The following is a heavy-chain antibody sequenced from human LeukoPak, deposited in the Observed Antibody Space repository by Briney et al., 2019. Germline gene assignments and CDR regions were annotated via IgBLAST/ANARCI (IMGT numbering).Heavy chain of an antibody. D-gene: IGHD5-18*01. V-gene: IGHV3-21*01. J-gene: IGHJ4*02. CDR3: ARADWDTAMIGY. Sequence: GGSLRLSCAASGFTFSSYSMNWVRQAPGKGLEWVSSISSSSSYIYYADSVKGRFTISRDNAKNSLYLQMNSLRAEDTAVYYCARADWDTAMIGYWGQGTLVTVSS. CDR1: GFTFSSYS. CDR2: ISSSSSYI.